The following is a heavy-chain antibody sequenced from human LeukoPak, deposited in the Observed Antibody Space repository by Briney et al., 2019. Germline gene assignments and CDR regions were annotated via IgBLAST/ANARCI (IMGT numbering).Heavy chain of an antibody. D-gene: IGHD3-22*01. CDR3: ARDQYDSSGYYMPLDY. J-gene: IGHJ4*02. Sequence: GASLKVSCKASGYTFTGSYMHWVRHAPGQGLEWMGWITPNSGGTNYAQKFQGRVTMTRDTSISTAYMELSRLRSDDTAVYYCARDQYDSSGYYMPLDYWGQGTLVTVSS. CDR1: GYTFTGSY. CDR2: ITPNSGGT. V-gene: IGHV1-2*02.